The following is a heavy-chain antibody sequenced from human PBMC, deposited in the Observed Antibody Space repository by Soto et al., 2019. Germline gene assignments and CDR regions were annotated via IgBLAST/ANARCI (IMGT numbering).Heavy chain of an antibody. CDR1: GYTFTSYG. Sequence: ASVKGSCKASGYTFTSYGISWVRQAPGQGLEWVGWISAYNGNTNYAQRLQGRVTMTTDTSTSTAYMELRSLRSDDTAVYYCARSPPYYYDSRGNWFDPWGQGTLVTVSS. CDR2: ISAYNGNT. D-gene: IGHD3-22*01. CDR3: ARSPPYYYDSRGNWFDP. J-gene: IGHJ5*02. V-gene: IGHV1-18*04.